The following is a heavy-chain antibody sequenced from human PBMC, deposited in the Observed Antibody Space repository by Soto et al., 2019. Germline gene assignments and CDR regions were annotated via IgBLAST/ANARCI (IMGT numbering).Heavy chain of an antibody. CDR2: IYYSGST. Sequence: QVQLQESGPGLVKPSETLSLTCTVSGGSISSYYWSWIRQPPGKGLEWIGYIYYSGSTNYNPSLKSRAPKSVDTHKNLFSQKLSSGTAADRAVYYWAGGEEGVAIPSGYWGQGTLVTVSS. D-gene: IGHD2-15*01. CDR3: AGGEEGVAIPSGY. V-gene: IGHV4-59*01. CDR1: GGSISSYY. J-gene: IGHJ4*02.